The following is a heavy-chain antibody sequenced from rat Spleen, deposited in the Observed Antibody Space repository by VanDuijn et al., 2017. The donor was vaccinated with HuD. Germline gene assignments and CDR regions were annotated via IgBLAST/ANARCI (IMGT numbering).Heavy chain of an antibody. CDR2: VSYSGSS. D-gene: IGHD1-1*01. CDR1: GYSITSNY. CDR3: ARSDGVHYYLPFAD. Sequence: EVQLQESGPGLVKPSQSLSLTCSVTGYSITSNYWGWIRKFPGNKMEWIGHVSYSGSSSYSPSLKSRISITRDTSKNQFFLQVNSVSSEDTATYYCARSDGVHYYLPFADWGQGTLVTASS. J-gene: IGHJ3*01. V-gene: IGHV3-1*01.